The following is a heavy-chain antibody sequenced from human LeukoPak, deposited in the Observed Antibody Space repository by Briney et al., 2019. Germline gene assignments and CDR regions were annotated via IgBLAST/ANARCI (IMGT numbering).Heavy chain of an antibody. CDR3: ARGGGGIILGDSEGMDV. Sequence: SETLSLTCAVYGGSFSGYYWSWIRQPPGKGLEWIGEINHSGSTNYNPSLTSRVTISVDTSKNQFSLKLSSVTAADTAVYYCARGGGGIILGDSEGMDVWGQGTTVTVSS. CDR1: GGSFSGYY. CDR2: INHSGST. V-gene: IGHV4-34*01. D-gene: IGHD3-10*01. J-gene: IGHJ6*02.